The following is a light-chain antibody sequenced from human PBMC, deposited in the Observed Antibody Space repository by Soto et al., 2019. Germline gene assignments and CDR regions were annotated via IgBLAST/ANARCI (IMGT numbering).Light chain of an antibody. CDR2: GAS. CDR1: QSVTTSY. CDR3: QQYGSSPLT. Sequence: EIVLTQSPGTLSLSPGERATLSCRASQSVTTSYLACYQQKTGQAPRLLIYGASSMATGIPARFSGSGSGTDFTLTFSRLQPEDFAVYYCQQYGSSPLTFGRGTKVEIK. V-gene: IGKV3-20*01. J-gene: IGKJ4*01.